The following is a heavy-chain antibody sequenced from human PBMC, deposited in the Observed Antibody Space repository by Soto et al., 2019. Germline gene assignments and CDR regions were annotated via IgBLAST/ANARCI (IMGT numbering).Heavy chain of an antibody. CDR1: GGTFSSYT. J-gene: IGHJ3*02. CDR3: AREASEWELNPDAFDI. CDR2: IIPILGIA. V-gene: IGHV1-69*08. Sequence: QVQLVQSGAEVKKPGSSVKVSCKASGGTFSSYTISWVRQAPGQGLEWMGRIIPILGIANYAQKFQGRVTITADKSTSTPSMELSSLRSEDTAVYYCAREASEWELNPDAFDIWGQGTMVTVSS. D-gene: IGHD1-26*01.